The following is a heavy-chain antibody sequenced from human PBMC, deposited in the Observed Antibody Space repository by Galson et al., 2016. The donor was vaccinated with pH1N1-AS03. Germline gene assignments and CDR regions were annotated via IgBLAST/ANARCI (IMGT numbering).Heavy chain of an antibody. J-gene: IGHJ5*02. CDR1: GFTFSIYA. D-gene: IGHD3-3*01. CDR2: VGGVDGSL. CDR3: ARGSGSPHCFDP. V-gene: IGHV3-23*01. Sequence: SLRLSCAASGFTFSIYAMHWVRQAPGKGLEWVSGVGGVDGSLWYAESVKGRFTVSRDNSKGTLDLQMNSLSADDTAVYYCARGSGSPHCFDPWGQGTLVTVSS.